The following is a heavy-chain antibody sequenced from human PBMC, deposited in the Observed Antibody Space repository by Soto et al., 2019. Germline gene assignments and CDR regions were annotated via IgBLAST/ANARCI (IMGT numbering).Heavy chain of an antibody. V-gene: IGHV1-8*01. CDR1: GYTFTDFD. CDR3: ARGQNYERH. J-gene: IGHJ1*01. CDR2: MNPDKNNA. Sequence: QVQLVQYGAEVKKPGASVKVSCKASGYTFTDFDFNWVRQATGQGLEWMGWMNPDKNNAGYAQKFRGRVTTTSSRAINTAHMELSSLRSDDTAVYDGARGQNYERHWGQGTLVTVSS. D-gene: IGHD1-7*01.